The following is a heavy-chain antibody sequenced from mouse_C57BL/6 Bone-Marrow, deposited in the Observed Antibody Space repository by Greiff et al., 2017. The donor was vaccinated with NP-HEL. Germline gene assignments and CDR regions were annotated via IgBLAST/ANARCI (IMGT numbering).Heavy chain of an antibody. D-gene: IGHD1-1*01. CDR2: ISYSGSS. CDR3: ARLLRSDWYFDV. Sequence: EVKLVESGPGLAKPSQTLSLTCSVTGYSITSDYWNWIRKFPGNKLEYMGYISYSGSSNYNPSLKSRISITRDTSKNQYYLQLNSVTTGDTATYYCARLLRSDWYFDVWGTGTTVTVSS. V-gene: IGHV3-8*01. J-gene: IGHJ1*03. CDR1: GYSITSDY.